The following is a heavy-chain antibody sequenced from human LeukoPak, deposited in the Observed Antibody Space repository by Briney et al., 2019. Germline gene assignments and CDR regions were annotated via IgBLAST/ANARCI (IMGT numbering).Heavy chain of an antibody. V-gene: IGHV3-30*18. CDR2: ISYDGSNK. CDR3: AKDPGYGEVHDWFDP. D-gene: IGHD4-17*01. CDR1: GFTFSSYG. Sequence: PGGSLRLSCAASGFTFSSYGMHWVRQAPGKGLEWVAVISYDGSNKYYADSVKGRFTISRDNSKNTLYLQMNSLRAEDTAVYYCAKDPGYGEVHDWFDPWGQGTLVTVSS. J-gene: IGHJ5*02.